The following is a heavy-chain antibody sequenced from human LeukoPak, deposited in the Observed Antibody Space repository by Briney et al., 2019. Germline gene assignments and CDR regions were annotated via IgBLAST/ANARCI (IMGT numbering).Heavy chain of an antibody. D-gene: IGHD5-12*01. V-gene: IGHV3-15*01. CDR1: GFTFNDAW. Sequence: PGGSLRLFCAASGFTFNDAWMSWVRQAPGKGLEWVGRIKSKTDGETTDYAAPVKGRFTISRDDSRNTLYLQMNSLKTEDTAVYYCTTGGYDWGQGTLVAVSS. J-gene: IGHJ4*02. CDR3: TTGGYD. CDR2: IKSKTDGETT.